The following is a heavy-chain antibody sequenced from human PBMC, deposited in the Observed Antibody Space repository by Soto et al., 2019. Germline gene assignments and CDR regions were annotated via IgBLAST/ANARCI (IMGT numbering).Heavy chain of an antibody. Sequence: SVKVSCKASGGTFSSYAISWVRQAPGQGLEWMGGIIPIFGTANYAQKFQGRVTITADESTSTAYMELSSLRSEDTAVYYCAREIAARPGYYYYGMDAWGQGTTVTVSS. CDR2: IIPIFGTA. CDR1: GGTFSSYA. J-gene: IGHJ6*02. V-gene: IGHV1-69*13. D-gene: IGHD6-6*01. CDR3: AREIAARPGYYYYGMDA.